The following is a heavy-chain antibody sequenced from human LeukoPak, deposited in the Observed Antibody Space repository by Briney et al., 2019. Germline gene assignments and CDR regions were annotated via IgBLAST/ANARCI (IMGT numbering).Heavy chain of an antibody. J-gene: IGHJ4*02. D-gene: IGHD3-3*01. V-gene: IGHV3-23*01. Sequence: GGPLRLSCAASVTLDNYAMSWVRQAPGKGLEWVSFISASGGSTHYADSVKGRFTISRDNSKNTLHLQINSLRAEDTATYYCAKGAQYDFWSGYTLEYFDVWGKGTLVTVSS. CDR1: VTLDNYA. CDR2: ISASGGST. CDR3: AKGAQYDFWSGYTLEYFDV.